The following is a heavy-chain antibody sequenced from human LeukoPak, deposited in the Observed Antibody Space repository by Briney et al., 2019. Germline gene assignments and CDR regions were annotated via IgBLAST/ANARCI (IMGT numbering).Heavy chain of an antibody. V-gene: IGHV4-39*07. D-gene: IGHD2-21*01. CDR1: GGSVSSSSYH. CDR2: VFYSGST. J-gene: IGHJ4*02. CDR3: ARGVVIAPQTFDY. Sequence: SETLSLTCTVSGGSVSSSSYHWGWIRQPPGKGLEWIGSVFYSGSTYYNPSLKSRVTMSVDTSKNQFSLKLSSVTAADTAVYYCARGVVIAPQTFDYWGQGTLVTVSS.